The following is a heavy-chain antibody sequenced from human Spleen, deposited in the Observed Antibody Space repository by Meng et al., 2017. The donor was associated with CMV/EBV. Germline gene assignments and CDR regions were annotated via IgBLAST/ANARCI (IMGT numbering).Heavy chain of an antibody. V-gene: IGHV3-21*01. CDR3: AKDTGSSGWYDNFDY. J-gene: IGHJ4*02. CDR1: GFTFSSYS. CDR2: ISSSSSYI. Sequence: GGSLRLSCAASGFTFSSYSMNWVRQAPGKGLEWVSSISSSSSYIYYADSVKGRFTISRDNAKNSLYLQMNSLRAEDTAVYYCAKDTGSSGWYDNFDYWGQGTLVTVSS. D-gene: IGHD6-19*01.